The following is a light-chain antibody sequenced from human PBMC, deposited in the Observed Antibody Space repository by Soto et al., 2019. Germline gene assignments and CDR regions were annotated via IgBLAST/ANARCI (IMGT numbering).Light chain of an antibody. V-gene: IGKV3-20*01. CDR2: GAS. Sequence: EIVLTQSPGTLSLFPGERATLFCRASQNISSTYLAWYQQRSGRTPRLLINGASSRATGIPDRFSGSGSGTDFTLTITRLEPEDFAVYYCQQYNSSPWTFGQGTKVDMK. CDR3: QQYNSSPWT. CDR1: QNISSTY. J-gene: IGKJ1*01.